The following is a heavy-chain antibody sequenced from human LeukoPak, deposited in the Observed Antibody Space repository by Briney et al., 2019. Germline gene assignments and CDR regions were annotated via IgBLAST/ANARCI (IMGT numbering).Heavy chain of an antibody. J-gene: IGHJ5*02. CDR2: IIPIFGTA. D-gene: IGHD3-3*01. V-gene: IGHV1-69*05. CDR1: GGTFSSYA. CDR3: ARGRERYYDFWSGYYSSWFDP. Sequence: ASVKVSCKASGGTFSSYAISWVRQAPGQGLEWMGGIIPIFGTANYAQKFQGRVTITTDESTSTAYMELSSLRSEDTAVYYCARGRERYYDFWSGYYSSWFDPWGQGTLVTVSS.